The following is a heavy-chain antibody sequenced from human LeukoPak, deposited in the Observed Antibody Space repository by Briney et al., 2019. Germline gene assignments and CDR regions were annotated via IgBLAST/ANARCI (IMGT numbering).Heavy chain of an antibody. CDR2: ISWDGSDK. Sequence: PGGSLRLSCVASGFDFNTFGMHWVRQAPDTGLEWVAVISWDGSDKYYADSVKGRFTISRDNSKNTLYLQMDSLRSEDTGVYYCVRQAQEDYWGQGTLVTVPS. V-gene: IGHV3-30*03. J-gene: IGHJ4*02. CDR3: VRQAQEDY. CDR1: GFDFNTFG.